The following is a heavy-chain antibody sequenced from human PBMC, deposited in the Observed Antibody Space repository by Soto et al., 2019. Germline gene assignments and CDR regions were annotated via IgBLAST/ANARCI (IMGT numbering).Heavy chain of an antibody. D-gene: IGHD3-10*01. Sequence: SETLSLTCAVSGGSISSGGYYWSWIRQHPGKGLEWIGYIYYSGSTYYNPSLKSRVTISVDTSKNQFSLKLSSVTAADTAVYYCASAIITMVRGVIRKFDPWGQGTLVTVSS. J-gene: IGHJ5*02. CDR2: IYYSGST. CDR3: ASAIITMVRGVIRKFDP. CDR1: GGSISSGGYY. V-gene: IGHV4-31*11.